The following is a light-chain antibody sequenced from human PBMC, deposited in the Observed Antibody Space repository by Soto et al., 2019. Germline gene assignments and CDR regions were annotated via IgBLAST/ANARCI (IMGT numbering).Light chain of an antibody. CDR3: CSDTTTSALAV. CDR1: ISDVGGYSY. Sequence: QSALAQPASVSGSPGQSITISCTGAISDVGGYSYVSWYQQYPGKAPKLIIFEVNVRPSGVSDRFSGSKSGNTASLTISGLQAEDEADYFCSDTTTSALAVFGTGTKVTV. J-gene: IGLJ1*01. V-gene: IGLV2-14*01. CDR2: EVN.